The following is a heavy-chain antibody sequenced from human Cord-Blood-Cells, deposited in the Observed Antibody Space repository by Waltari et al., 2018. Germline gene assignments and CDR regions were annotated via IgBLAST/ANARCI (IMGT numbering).Heavy chain of an antibody. Sequence: QAKLVQSEAEGKTPGSSVKVSFNASGSTFSRYAFRWVGRAPGQGREWMGGIIPIFGTANYAQKFQGRVTITADESASTAYMELSSLRSEDTAVYYCARDSPYSYGYEVDYWGQGTLVTVSS. V-gene: IGHV1-69*01. CDR2: IIPIFGTA. CDR1: GSTFSRYA. J-gene: IGHJ4*02. CDR3: ARDSPYSYGYEVDY. D-gene: IGHD5-18*01.